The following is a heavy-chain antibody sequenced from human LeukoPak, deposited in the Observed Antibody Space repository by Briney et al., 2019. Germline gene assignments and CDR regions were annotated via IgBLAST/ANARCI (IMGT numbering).Heavy chain of an antibody. Sequence: SVKVSCKVSGYTLTELSMHWVRQAPGKGLEWMGGFDPEDGETIYAQKFQGRVTMTEDTSTDTAYMELSSLRSEDTAVYYCATEGPGIAAAGTTTGWDYWGQGTLVTVSS. V-gene: IGHV1-24*01. CDR2: FDPEDGET. D-gene: IGHD6-13*01. CDR3: ATEGPGIAAAGTTTGWDY. CDR1: GYTLTELS. J-gene: IGHJ4*02.